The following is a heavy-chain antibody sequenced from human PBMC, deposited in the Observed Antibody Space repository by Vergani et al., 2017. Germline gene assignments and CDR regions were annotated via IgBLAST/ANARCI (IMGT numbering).Heavy chain of an antibody. CDR3: AKLRGRVVPAAIRFDP. CDR1: GFTFSSYA. J-gene: IGHJ5*02. CDR2: ISGSGGST. V-gene: IGHV3-23*01. Sequence: EVQLLESGGGLVQPGGSLRLSCAASGFTFSSYAMSWVRQAPGKGLEWVSAISGSGGSTYYADSVKGRFTISRDNSKNTLYLQMNSLRAEDTAVYYCAKLRGRVVPAAIRFDPWGQGTLVTVSS. D-gene: IGHD2-2*02.